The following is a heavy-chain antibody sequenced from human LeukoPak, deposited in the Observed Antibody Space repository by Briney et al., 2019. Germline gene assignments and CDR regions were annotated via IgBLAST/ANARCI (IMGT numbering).Heavy chain of an antibody. J-gene: IGHJ3*02. D-gene: IGHD1-7*01. Sequence: PGGSLRLSCAASGFSLSSDNMNWVRQALGQGLEWISSISSRSSYIYYGDSVKGRFTISRDNAKNSLYLQMNSLRAEDTAVYYCASELTSDAFDIWGQGTMVIVSS. CDR3: ASELTSDAFDI. CDR2: ISSRSSYI. V-gene: IGHV3-21*01. CDR1: GFSLSSDN.